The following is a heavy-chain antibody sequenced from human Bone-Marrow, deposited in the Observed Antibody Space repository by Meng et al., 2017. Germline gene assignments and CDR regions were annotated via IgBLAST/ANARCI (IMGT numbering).Heavy chain of an antibody. CDR3: ARDYWVELPSGDYYYYGMDV. D-gene: IGHD1-7*01. V-gene: IGHV3-30*19. J-gene: IGHJ6*02. CDR2: IWYDGSNK. CDR1: GFTFSSYG. Sequence: GGSLRLSCAASGFTFSSYGMHWVRQAPGKGLEWVAVIWYDGSNKYYADSVKGRFTISRDNSKNTLYLQMNSLRAEDTAVYYCARDYWVELPSGDYYYYGMDVWGQGTTVTVSS.